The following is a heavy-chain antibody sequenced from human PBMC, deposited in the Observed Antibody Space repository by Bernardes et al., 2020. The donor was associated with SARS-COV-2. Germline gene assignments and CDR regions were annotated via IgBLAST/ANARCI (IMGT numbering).Heavy chain of an antibody. J-gene: IGHJ3*02. Sequence: KASGGTFRNYAISWVRQAPGQELEWMGRIIPILGIATYAQKFQGRVTITADKSTSTAYMELSSLRSEDTAVYYCAREGVIVPILVHDAFDIWGQGTMVTGSS. D-gene: IGHD3-10*01. CDR1: GGTFRNYA. CDR2: IIPILGIA. CDR3: AREGVIVPILVHDAFDI. V-gene: IGHV1-69*04.